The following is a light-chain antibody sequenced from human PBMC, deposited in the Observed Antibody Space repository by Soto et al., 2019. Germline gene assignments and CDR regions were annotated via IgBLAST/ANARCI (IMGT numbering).Light chain of an antibody. J-gene: IGKJ1*01. CDR2: GAS. Sequence: EVVLTQSPATLSVSPGDRATLSCRASQYIGSAVAWYHQRSGQAPRLLIYGASSRATGIPDRFSGSGSGTDFTLTIDRLESEDFAVYFCQQYGDLPWTFGQGTKVDIK. V-gene: IGKV3-20*01. CDR1: QYIGSA. CDR3: QQYGDLPWT.